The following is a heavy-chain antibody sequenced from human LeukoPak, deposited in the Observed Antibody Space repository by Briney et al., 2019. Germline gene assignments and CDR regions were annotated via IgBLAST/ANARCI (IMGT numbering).Heavy chain of an antibody. CDR2: IYYSGST. J-gene: IGHJ4*02. CDR3: ARANPYDILTGYYRVIDY. D-gene: IGHD3-9*01. Sequence: SETLSLTCTVSGGSISSRGYYWGWVRQPPGEGLEWIGGIYYSGSTSYNPSLKSRVTISVDTSMNQFSLKLSSVTAADTAVYYCARANPYDILTGYYRVIDYWGQGTLVTVSS. CDR1: GGSISSRGYY. V-gene: IGHV4-39*07.